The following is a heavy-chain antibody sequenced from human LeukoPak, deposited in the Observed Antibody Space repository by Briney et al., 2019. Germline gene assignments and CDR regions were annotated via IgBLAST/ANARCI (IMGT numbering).Heavy chain of an antibody. D-gene: IGHD2-2*01. J-gene: IGHJ6*03. Sequence: GASVKVSCKASGYTFTSYDINWVRQATGQGLEWMGWMNPNSGNTGYAQKFQGRVTITRNTSISTAYMELSSLRSEDTAVYYCARGVRRNLYCSSTSCHNYYYYMDVWGKGTTVTVSS. CDR2: MNPNSGNT. CDR1: GYTFTSYD. CDR3: ARGVRRNLYCSSTSCHNYYYYMDV. V-gene: IGHV1-8*03.